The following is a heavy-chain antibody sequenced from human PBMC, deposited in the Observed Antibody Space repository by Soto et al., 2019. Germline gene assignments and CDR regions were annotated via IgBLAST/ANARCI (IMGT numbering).Heavy chain of an antibody. Sequence: GGSLRLSCAASGFTFSSYSMNWVRQAPGKGLEWVSSISSSSSYIYYADSVEGRFTISRDNAKNSLYLQMNSLRAEDTAVYYCARDFYSSGWYLPDYWGQGTLVTVSS. CDR2: ISSSSSYI. CDR3: ARDFYSSGWYLPDY. CDR1: GFTFSSYS. V-gene: IGHV3-21*01. J-gene: IGHJ4*02. D-gene: IGHD6-19*01.